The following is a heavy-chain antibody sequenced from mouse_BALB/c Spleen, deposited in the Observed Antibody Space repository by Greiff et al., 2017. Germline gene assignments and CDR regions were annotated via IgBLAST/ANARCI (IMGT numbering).Heavy chain of an antibody. CDR3: ARAVYDYYAMDY. D-gene: IGHD2-3*01. V-gene: IGHV5-4*02. J-gene: IGHJ4*01. CDR1: GFTFSDYY. CDR2: ISDGGSYT. Sequence: EVMLVESGGGLVKPGGSLKLSCAASGFTFSDYYMYWVRQTPEKRLEWVATISDGGSYTYYPDSVKGRFTISRDNAKNNLYLQMSSLKSEDTAMYYCARAVYDYYAMDYWGQGTSVTVSS.